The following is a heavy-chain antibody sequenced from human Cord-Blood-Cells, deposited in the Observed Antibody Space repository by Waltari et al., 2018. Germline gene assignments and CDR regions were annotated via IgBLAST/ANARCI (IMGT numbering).Heavy chain of an antibody. CDR1: GGSFSGYY. V-gene: IGHV4-34*01. CDR2: INHSENT. CDR3: ARYNYDFWSGYYTRWFDP. Sequence: QVQLQQWGAGLLKPSETLSITCAVYGGSFSGYYWRWIRQPPGKGREWIGEINHSENTNYYPSLRSRVTISVDTSKNQFSLKLSSVTAADTAVYYCARYNYDFWSGYYTRWFDPWGQGTLVTVSS. J-gene: IGHJ5*02. D-gene: IGHD3-3*01.